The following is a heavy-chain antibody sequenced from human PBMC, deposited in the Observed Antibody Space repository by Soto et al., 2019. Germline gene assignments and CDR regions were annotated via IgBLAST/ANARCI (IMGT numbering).Heavy chain of an antibody. D-gene: IGHD2-15*01. V-gene: IGHV1-8*01. Sequence: QVQLVQSGAEVKKPGASVKVSCKASGYTFTSYDINWVRQATGQGLEWMGWMNPNSGNTGYAQKFQGRVTMTRKTSISTAYMELSSLRSEDTAVYYCARGGYCSGGSCYPPLYYYYGMDVWGQGTTVTVSS. CDR2: MNPNSGNT. CDR3: ARGGYCSGGSCYPPLYYYYGMDV. J-gene: IGHJ6*02. CDR1: GYTFTSYD.